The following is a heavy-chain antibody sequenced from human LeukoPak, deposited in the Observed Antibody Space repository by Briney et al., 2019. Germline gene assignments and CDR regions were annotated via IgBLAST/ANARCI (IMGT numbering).Heavy chain of an antibody. V-gene: IGHV4-34*01. Sequence: PSETLSLTCAVYGGSFSGYYWSWIRQPPGKGLEWIGEINHSGSTNYNPSLKSRVTISVDTSKNQFSLKLSPVTAADTAVYSCARHDSSGPYNAFDIWGQGTMVTVSS. CDR1: GGSFSGYY. CDR3: ARHDSSGPYNAFDI. D-gene: IGHD3-22*01. J-gene: IGHJ3*02. CDR2: INHSGST.